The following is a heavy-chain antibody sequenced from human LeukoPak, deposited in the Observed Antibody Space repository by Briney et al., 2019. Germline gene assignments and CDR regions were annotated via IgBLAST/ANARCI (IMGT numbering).Heavy chain of an antibody. V-gene: IGHV1-18*01. J-gene: IGHJ4*02. CDR2: ISAYSGNT. D-gene: IGHD3-22*01. Sequence: ASVKVSCKASGYTFTNYGIFWVRQAPGQGLGWMGWISAYSGNTNYAQKLQGRVTMTTETSTSTAYMELESLRSDDTAVYYYAISQGSYYDTSGYLGGDYWGQGTLVAVSS. CDR3: AISQGSYYDTSGYLGGDY. CDR1: GYTFTNYG.